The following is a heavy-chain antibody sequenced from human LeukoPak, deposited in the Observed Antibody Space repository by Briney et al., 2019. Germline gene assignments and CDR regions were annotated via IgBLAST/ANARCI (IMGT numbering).Heavy chain of an antibody. D-gene: IGHD3-10*01. CDR2: IYYSGST. CDR3: ARPSSWFGELFGY. CDR1: GGSISSSSYY. Sequence: PSETLSLTCTVSGGSISSSSYYWGWIRQPPGKGLEWIGSIYYSGSTYYNPSLKSRVTISVDTSKNQFSLKLSSVTAADTAVYYCARPSSWFGELFGYWGQGTLVTVSS. J-gene: IGHJ4*02. V-gene: IGHV4-39*01.